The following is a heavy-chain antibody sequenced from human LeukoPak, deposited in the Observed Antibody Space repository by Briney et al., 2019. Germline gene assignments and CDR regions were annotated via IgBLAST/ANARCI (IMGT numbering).Heavy chain of an antibody. CDR1: GGSISSYY. J-gene: IGHJ4*02. D-gene: IGHD6-19*01. V-gene: IGHV4-59*08. CDR2: MHDSGTT. CDR3: ARRFNSGWGSFDY. Sequence: KPSETLSLTCTVSGGSISSYYWNWIRQPPGKGLEWIAYMHDSGTTKYNHSLKSRVTISVDTSQHHFSLKLNSVTAADTGVYFCARRFNSGWGSFDYWGPGILVTVSS.